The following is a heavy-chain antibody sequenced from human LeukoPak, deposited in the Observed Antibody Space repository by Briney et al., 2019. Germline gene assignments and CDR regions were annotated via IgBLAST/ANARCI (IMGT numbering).Heavy chain of an antibody. V-gene: IGHV3-30*18. CDR3: AKVTTVTKGAFDI. D-gene: IGHD4-17*01. Sequence: GGSLRLSCAASGFTFSSYGMHWVRQAPGKGLEWVAVISYDGSNKYYADSVKGRFTISRDNSKNTLYLQMNSLRAEDTAVYYCAKVTTVTKGAFDIWGQGTMVTVSS. J-gene: IGHJ3*02. CDR1: GFTFSSYG. CDR2: ISYDGSNK.